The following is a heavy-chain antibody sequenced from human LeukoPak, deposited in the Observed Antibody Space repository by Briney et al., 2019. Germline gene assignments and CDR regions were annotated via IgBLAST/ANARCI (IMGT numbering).Heavy chain of an antibody. D-gene: IGHD6-19*01. CDR2: IWYDGSNK. J-gene: IGHJ4*02. CDR3: AKDQGIAVADRRFDY. Sequence: GGSLRLSCAAAGFTFNTYGMHWLRQAPGKGLEWVALIWYDGSNKYYADSVKGRFTISRDNSKNTLYLQMNSLRAEDTAVYYCAKDQGIAVADRRFDYWGQGTLVTVSS. CDR1: GFTFNTYG. V-gene: IGHV3-33*06.